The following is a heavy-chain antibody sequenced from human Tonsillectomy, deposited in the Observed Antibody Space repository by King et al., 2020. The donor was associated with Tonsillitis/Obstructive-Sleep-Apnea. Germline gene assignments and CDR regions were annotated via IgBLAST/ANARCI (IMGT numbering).Heavy chain of an antibody. CDR1: GFTFSDYY. J-gene: IGHJ5*01. CDR2: ISSSSSYT. D-gene: IGHD2-2*01. Sequence: VQLVESGGGLVKPGGSLRLSCAASGFTFSDYYMSWIRQAPGKGLEWISYISSSSSYTNYADSAKGRFTISRDNAKNSLYLQMNSLRAEDTAVYYCAREIVLPAERWFDPWGQGTLVTVSS. V-gene: IGHV3-11*05. CDR3: AREIVLPAERWFDP.